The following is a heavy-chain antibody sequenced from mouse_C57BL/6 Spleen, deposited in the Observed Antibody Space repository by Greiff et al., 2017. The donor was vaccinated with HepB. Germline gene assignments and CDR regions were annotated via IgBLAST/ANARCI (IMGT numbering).Heavy chain of an antibody. CDR2: ISSGSSTI. CDR3: ARNWDPSYYAMDY. J-gene: IGHJ4*01. D-gene: IGHD4-1*01. CDR1: GFTFSDYG. Sequence: DVKLVESGGGLVKPGGSLKLSCAASGFTFSDYGMHWVRQAPEKGLEWVAYISSGSSTIYYADTVKGRFTISRDNAKNTLFLQMTSLRSEDTAMYYCARNWDPSYYAMDYWGQGTSVTVSS. V-gene: IGHV5-17*01.